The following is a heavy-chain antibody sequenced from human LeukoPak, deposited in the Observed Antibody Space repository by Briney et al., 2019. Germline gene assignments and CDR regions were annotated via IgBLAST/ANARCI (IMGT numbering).Heavy chain of an antibody. CDR1: GDSVSSNNVA. V-gene: IGHV6-1*01. Sequence: SQTLSLTCAISGDSVSSNNVAWNWIRQSPSRGLEWLGRTYHRSKWFNQYAVSMKGRVTVNPDTSKNQFSLQVDSVTPEDTAVYYCTRVRGPVAPKPPAYYFDYWGQGTLVTVSS. CDR3: TRVRGPVAPKPPAYYFDY. J-gene: IGHJ4*02. CDR2: TYHRSKWFN. D-gene: IGHD4-23*01.